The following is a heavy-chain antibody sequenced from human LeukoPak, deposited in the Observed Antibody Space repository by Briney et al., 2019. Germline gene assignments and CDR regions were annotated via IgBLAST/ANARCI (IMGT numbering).Heavy chain of an antibody. J-gene: IGHJ6*03. CDR2: IFYTGST. V-gene: IGHV4-39*01. D-gene: IGHD2-15*01. CDR3: ARLVVPATSYYFYYIDV. CDR1: GGSISTSNYF. Sequence: SETLSLICSVSGGSISTSNYFWGWFRQPPGKGLEWVARIFYTGSTYYNPSLESRIITCLDTTKNLFSVEVNSVGAADTAVYYCARLVVPATSYYFYYIDVWGTGTTVTVSS.